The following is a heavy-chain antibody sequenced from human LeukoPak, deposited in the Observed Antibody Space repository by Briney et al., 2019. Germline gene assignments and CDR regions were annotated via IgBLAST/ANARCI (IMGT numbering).Heavy chain of an antibody. CDR1: GLTFSRYA. CDR3: AKQAYDSPRTDFDY. D-gene: IGHD3-22*01. Sequence: GGSLRLSCAASGLTFSRYAMSWVRQAPGKGLEWVSGVSTSGGSTYYADSVKGRFTISRDNSKNTLHLQMNSLRAENTAIYYCAKQAYDSPRTDFDYWGQGTLVTVSS. J-gene: IGHJ4*02. V-gene: IGHV3-23*01. CDR2: VSTSGGST.